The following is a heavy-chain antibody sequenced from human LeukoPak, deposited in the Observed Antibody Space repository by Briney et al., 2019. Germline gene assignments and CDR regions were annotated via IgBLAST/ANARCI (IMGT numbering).Heavy chain of an antibody. J-gene: IGHJ4*02. CDR3: ARDLAAAGRGGSRFDY. CDR2: INHSGST. V-gene: IGHV4-34*01. CDR1: GGSFSGYY. D-gene: IGHD6-13*01. Sequence: PSETLSLTCAVYGGSFSGYYWSWIRQPPGKGLEWIGEINHSGSTNYNPSLKSRVTISVDTSKNQFSLKLSSVTAADTAVYYCARDLAAAGRGGSRFDYWGQGTLVTVSS.